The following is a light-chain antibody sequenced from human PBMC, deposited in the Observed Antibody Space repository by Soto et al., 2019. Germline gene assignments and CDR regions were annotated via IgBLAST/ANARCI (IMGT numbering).Light chain of an antibody. CDR1: QSVSRN. V-gene: IGKV3-15*01. Sequence: EVVMTQSPATLSVSPGERATLSCRASQSVSRNLAWYQQKPGQAPRLLIYGAYTRATGIPARFSGIGSGTDFTLTISSLQYEDFEVYYCQQYNNWPPWTLGQGTKVEIK. J-gene: IGKJ1*01. CDR3: QQYNNWPPWT. CDR2: GAY.